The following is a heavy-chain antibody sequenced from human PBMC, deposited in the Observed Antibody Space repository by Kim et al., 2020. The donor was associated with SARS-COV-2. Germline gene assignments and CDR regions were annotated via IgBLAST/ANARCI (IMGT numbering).Heavy chain of an antibody. V-gene: IGHV4-39*01. Sequence: SETLSLTCTVSGGSISSSSYYWGWIRQPPGKGLEWIGSIYYSGSTYYNPSLKSRVTISVDTSKNQFSLKLSSVTAADTAVYYCASQTPDIVATIRDYWGQGTLVTVSS. J-gene: IGHJ4*02. CDR1: GGSISSSSYY. CDR2: IYYSGST. D-gene: IGHD5-12*01. CDR3: ASQTPDIVATIRDY.